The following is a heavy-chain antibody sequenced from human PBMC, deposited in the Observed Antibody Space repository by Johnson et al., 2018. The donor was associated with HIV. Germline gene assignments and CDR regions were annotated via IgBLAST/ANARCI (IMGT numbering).Heavy chain of an antibody. J-gene: IGHJ3*02. CDR1: GFTFDDYA. CDR3: ARDGAYSSSWYSAFDI. Sequence: VQLVESGGGLVQPGRSLRLSCAASGFTFDDYAMHWVRQAPGKGLEWVSAISGSGGSTYYADSVKGRFTISRDNSKNTLYLQMNSLRAEDTAVYYCARDGAYSSSWYSAFDIWGQWTMVTVSS. CDR2: ISGSGGST. D-gene: IGHD6-13*01. V-gene: IGHV3-23*04.